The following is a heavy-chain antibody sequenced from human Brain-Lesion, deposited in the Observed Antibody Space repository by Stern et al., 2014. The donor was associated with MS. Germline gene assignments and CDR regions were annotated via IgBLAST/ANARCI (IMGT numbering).Heavy chain of an antibody. V-gene: IGHV1-24*01. J-gene: IGHJ4*02. D-gene: IGHD1-26*01. Sequence: VQLVQSGAEVKKPGASVKVSCKVSGYTLTEFSLHWVRQAPRQGLEWMGGFDPEDGETIYAQKFQGRVTMTEDTSTDTAYMELSSLRSEDTAVYYCATLSPGAGGNYYRHFDYWGQGTLVTVSS. CDR1: GYTLTEFS. CDR2: FDPEDGET. CDR3: ATLSPGAGGNYYRHFDY.